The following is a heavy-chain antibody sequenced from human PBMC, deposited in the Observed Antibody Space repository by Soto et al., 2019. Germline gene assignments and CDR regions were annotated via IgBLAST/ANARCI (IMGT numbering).Heavy chain of an antibody. D-gene: IGHD3-9*01. CDR2: INSDGSST. Sequence: PGGSLRLSCAASGFTFSSYWMHWVRQAPGKGLVWVSRINSDGSSTSYADSVNGRFTISRDNAKNTLYLQMNSLRAEDTAVYYCARVRSVALRYFDWLSENAFDIWGQGTMVTVSS. CDR3: ARVRSVALRYFDWLSENAFDI. J-gene: IGHJ3*02. V-gene: IGHV3-74*01. CDR1: GFTFSSYW.